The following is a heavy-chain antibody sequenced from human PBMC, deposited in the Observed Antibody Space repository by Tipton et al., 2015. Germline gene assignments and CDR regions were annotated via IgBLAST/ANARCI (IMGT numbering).Heavy chain of an antibody. CDR3: ARGVMPEWEPFGGVAV. V-gene: IGHV3-48*02. CDR2: ISGNSRTM. J-gene: IGHJ6*02. CDR1: GFTFSSYS. Sequence: SLRLSCAVSGFTFSSYSMNWVRQAPGKGLEWLSYISGNSRTMHYADSVKGRFTISRDNAKNSLYLQMNSLRDEDTAVYYCARGVMPEWEPFGGVAVRGQRTTVTVSS. D-gene: IGHD1-26*01.